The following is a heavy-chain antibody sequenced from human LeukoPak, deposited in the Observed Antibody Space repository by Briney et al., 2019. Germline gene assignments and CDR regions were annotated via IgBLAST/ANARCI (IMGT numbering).Heavy chain of an antibody. J-gene: IGHJ2*01. Sequence: SVKVSCKASGGTFSSYTISWVRQAPGQGLEWMGRIIPILGIANYAQKFQGSVTITADKYTSTAYMELSSLRSEDTAVYYCARVPGYCSSTSCSDWYFDLWGRGTLVTVSS. CDR3: ARVPGYCSSTSCSDWYFDL. CDR2: IIPILGIA. D-gene: IGHD2-2*01. CDR1: GGTFSSYT. V-gene: IGHV1-69*02.